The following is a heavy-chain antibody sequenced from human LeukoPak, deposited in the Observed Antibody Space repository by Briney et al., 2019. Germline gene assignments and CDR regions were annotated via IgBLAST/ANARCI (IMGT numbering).Heavy chain of an antibody. Sequence: PSETLSLTCTVSGYSISTSYYWGWIRQPPGKGLEWIGSINYSGSTYHNPSLKSRVTMSVDTSNNQFSLKLSSVTAADTDVYYCARDGSSAVVDYWGQGTLVTVSS. D-gene: IGHD6-19*01. CDR1: GYSISTSYY. V-gene: IGHV4-38-2*02. CDR2: INYSGST. CDR3: ARDGSSAVVDY. J-gene: IGHJ4*02.